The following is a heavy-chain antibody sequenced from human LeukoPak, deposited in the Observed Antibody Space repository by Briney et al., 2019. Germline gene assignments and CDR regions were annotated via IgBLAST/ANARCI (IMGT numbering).Heavy chain of an antibody. V-gene: IGHV3-23*01. J-gene: IGHJ4*02. D-gene: IGHD3-22*01. CDR2: ISGSGGST. CDR3: GCDSRY. Sequence: GGSLRLSCAASGFTFSSYAMSWVRQAPGKGLEWVSAISGSGGSTYYADSVKGRFTISRDHSKSTLYLEMNSQRCEDTAVNYCGCDSRYRGQGTLVTVSS. CDR1: GFTFSSYA.